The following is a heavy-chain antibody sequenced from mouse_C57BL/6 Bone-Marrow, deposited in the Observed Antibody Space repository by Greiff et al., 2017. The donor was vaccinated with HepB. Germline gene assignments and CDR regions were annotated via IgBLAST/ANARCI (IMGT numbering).Heavy chain of an antibody. Sequence: QVQLQQPGTELVKPGASVKLSCKASGYTFTSYWMHWVKQRPGRGLEWIGRIDPNSGGTKYNEKFKSKATLTVDKPSSTAYMQLSSLTSEDSAVYYCSRHALYYSNYDYFDYWGQGTTLTVSS. J-gene: IGHJ2*01. CDR1: GYTFTSYW. V-gene: IGHV1-72*01. D-gene: IGHD2-5*01. CDR2: IDPNSGGT. CDR3: SRHALYYSNYDYFDY.